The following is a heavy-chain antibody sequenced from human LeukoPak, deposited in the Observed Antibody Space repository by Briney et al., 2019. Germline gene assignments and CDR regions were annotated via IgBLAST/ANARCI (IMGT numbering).Heavy chain of an antibody. J-gene: IGHJ3*02. CDR3: ARLRSGGSDAFDI. Sequence: SETLSLTCTVSGGSISSSSYYWGWIRQPPGKGLEWIGSIYYSGSTHYNPSLKSRVTISVDTSKNQFSLKLSSVTAADTAVYYCARLRSGGSDAFDIWGQGTMVTVSS. CDR2: IYYSGST. D-gene: IGHD3-16*01. V-gene: IGHV4-39*01. CDR1: GGSISSSSYY.